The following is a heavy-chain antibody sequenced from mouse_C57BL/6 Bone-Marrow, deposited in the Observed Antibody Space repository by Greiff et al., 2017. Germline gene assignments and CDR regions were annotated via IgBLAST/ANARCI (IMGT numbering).Heavy chain of an antibody. CDR1: GYTFTSYW. D-gene: IGHD2-3*01. V-gene: IGHV1-69*01. CDR3: ARSEDGYSPWVAY. Sequence: QVQLQQPGAELVMPGASVKLSCKASGYTFTSYWMHWVKQRPGQGLEWIGEIDPSDSYTNYNQKVKGKSTLTVDKSSSTAYMQLSSLTSEDSAVYYCARSEDGYSPWVAYWGQGTLVTVSA. J-gene: IGHJ3*01. CDR2: IDPSDSYT.